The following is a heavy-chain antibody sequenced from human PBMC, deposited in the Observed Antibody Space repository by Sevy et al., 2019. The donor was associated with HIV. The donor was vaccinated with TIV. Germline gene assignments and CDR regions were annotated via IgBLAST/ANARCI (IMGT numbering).Heavy chain of an antibody. J-gene: IGHJ5*02. V-gene: IGHV3-30-3*01. CDR2: IIYAGSKK. D-gene: IGHD4-17*01. CDR1: GFTFSSYA. Sequence: GGSLRLSCAASGFTFSSYAMHWVRQAPGKGLEWVADIIYAGSKKYYADSVKGRFTISRDNSKNTLYLQMNSLRAEDTAVYYCARDQHDYAGNVRMGWIDPWGQGTLVTVSS. CDR3: ARDQHDYAGNVRMGWIDP.